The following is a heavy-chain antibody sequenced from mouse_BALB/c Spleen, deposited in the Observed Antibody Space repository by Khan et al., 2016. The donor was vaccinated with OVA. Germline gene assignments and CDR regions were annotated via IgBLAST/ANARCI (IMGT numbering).Heavy chain of an antibody. CDR1: GFTFSRFG. J-gene: IGHJ2*01. Sequence: EVQLVESGGGLVQPGGSRKLSCAASGFTFSRFGMHWVRQAPEKGLEWVAYISSGSSSIYYADTVKGRFTISRDHHKNTLFLQMTSLRSEDTSMYYCARDSNFDYWGQGTTLTVSS. CDR2: ISSGSSSI. V-gene: IGHV5-17*02. CDR3: ARDSNFDY.